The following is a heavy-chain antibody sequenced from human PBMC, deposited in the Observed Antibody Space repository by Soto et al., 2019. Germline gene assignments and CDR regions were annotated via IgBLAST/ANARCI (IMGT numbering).Heavy chain of an antibody. V-gene: IGHV3-21*01. Sequence: EVQLVESGGGLVKPGGSLRLSCAASGFTFSSYSMNWVRQAPGKGLEWVSSISSSSSYIYYADSVKGRFTISRDNAQNSLYLQMNSLRAEDTAVYYCARVWRTTVTEGIALYLDAFDIWGQGTMVTVSS. CDR1: GFTFSSYS. J-gene: IGHJ3*02. CDR2: ISSSSSYI. CDR3: ARVWRTTVTEGIALYLDAFDI. D-gene: IGHD4-17*01.